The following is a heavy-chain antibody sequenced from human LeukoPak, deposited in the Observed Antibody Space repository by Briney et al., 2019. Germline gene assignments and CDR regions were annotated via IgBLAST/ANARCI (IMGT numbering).Heavy chain of an antibody. CDR3: ARLGRGYSYGGIDY. J-gene: IGHJ4*02. Sequence: PSETLSLTCAVYGGSFSGYYWSWIRQPPGKGLEWIGEINHSGSTNYNPSLKSRVTISVDTSKNQFSLKLSSVTAADTAVYYCARLGRGYSYGGIDYWGQGTLVTVSS. D-gene: IGHD5-18*01. CDR1: GGSFSGYY. V-gene: IGHV4-34*01. CDR2: INHSGST.